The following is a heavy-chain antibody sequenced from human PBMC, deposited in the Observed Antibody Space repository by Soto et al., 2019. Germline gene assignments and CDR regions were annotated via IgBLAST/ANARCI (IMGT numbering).Heavy chain of an antibody. D-gene: IGHD6-13*01. Sequence: QVQLVESGGGVVQPGRSLRLSCAASGFTFSSYGMHWVRQAPGKGLEWVAVISYDGSNKYYADSVKGRFTISRDNSKNTLYLQMNSLRAEDTAVYYCAKDYGYSSSWYYFDYWGQGTLVTVSS. CDR2: ISYDGSNK. CDR1: GFTFSSYG. J-gene: IGHJ4*02. V-gene: IGHV3-30*18. CDR3: AKDYGYSSSWYYFDY.